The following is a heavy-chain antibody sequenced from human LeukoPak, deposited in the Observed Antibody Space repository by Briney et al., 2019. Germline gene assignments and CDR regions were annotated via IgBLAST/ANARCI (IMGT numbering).Heavy chain of an antibody. CDR2: ISYDGSNK. CDR3: AKGKRPIAAAGKKETNYYYGMDV. D-gene: IGHD6-13*01. Sequence: QPGGSLRLSCAASGFTFSSYGMHWVRQAPGKGLEWVAVISYDGSNKYYADSVKGRFTISRDNSKNTLYLQMNSLRAEDTAVYYCAKGKRPIAAAGKKETNYYYGMDVWGQGTTVTVSS. J-gene: IGHJ6*02. CDR1: GFTFSSYG. V-gene: IGHV3-30*18.